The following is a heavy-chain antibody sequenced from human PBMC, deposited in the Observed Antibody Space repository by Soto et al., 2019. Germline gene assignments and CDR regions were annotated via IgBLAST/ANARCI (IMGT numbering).Heavy chain of an antibody. CDR1: GGSISSVGHY. J-gene: IGHJ6*02. V-gene: IGHV4-31*03. CDR3: ARESGGYDSSTRYGLDV. D-gene: IGHD6-25*01. Sequence: SETLFLTCSVSGGSISSVGHYWTWIRQQPGKGLEWIGYIYYSGSTDYNPSLKSRVTISVDRSKNQFSLNLSSVTAADTAIYYCARESGGYDSSTRYGLDVWGQGTTVTVS. CDR2: IYYSGST.